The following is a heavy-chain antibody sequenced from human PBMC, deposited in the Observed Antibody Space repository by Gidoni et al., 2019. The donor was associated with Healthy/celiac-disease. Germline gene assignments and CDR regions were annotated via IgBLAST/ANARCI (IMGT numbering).Heavy chain of an antibody. Sequence: QVQLQESGPGLVKPSGTLSLTCAVSGGSISSSNWWSWVRQPPGKGLEWIGEIYHSGSTNYNPSLKSRVTISVDKSKNQFSLKLSSVTAADTAVYYCARTPASSGSYYYYYYGMDVWGQGTTVTVSS. D-gene: IGHD1-26*01. CDR1: GGSISSSNW. CDR2: IYHSGST. CDR3: ARTPASSGSYYYYYYGMDV. J-gene: IGHJ6*02. V-gene: IGHV4-4*02.